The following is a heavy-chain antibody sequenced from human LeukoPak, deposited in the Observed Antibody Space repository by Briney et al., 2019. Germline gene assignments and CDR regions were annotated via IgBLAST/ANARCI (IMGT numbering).Heavy chain of an antibody. V-gene: IGHV3-23*01. CDR3: AKIRSSSGLWFDP. Sequence: PWGSLRLSCAASGFTFRSFAMTWVRKAPGKGLEWVSAISGSGGSTYYADSVKGRFTISRDNSKNTLYLQMNSLRAEDTAVYYCAKIRSSSGLWFDPWGQGTLVTVSS. D-gene: IGHD6-13*01. J-gene: IGHJ5*02. CDR1: GFTFRSFA. CDR2: ISGSGGST.